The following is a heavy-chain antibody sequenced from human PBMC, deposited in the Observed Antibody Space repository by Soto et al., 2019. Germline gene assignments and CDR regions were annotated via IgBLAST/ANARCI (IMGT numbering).Heavy chain of an antibody. Sequence: SETLSLTCAVSCYSISSGYYWGWIRQPPGKGLEWIGSIYHSGSTSYNPSLKSRVTISVDTSKNQFSLKLSSVTAADTAVYYCARARGLVNGIWGYYYGMDVWGQGTTVTVSS. CDR2: IYHSGST. CDR3: ARARGLVNGIWGYYYGMDV. CDR1: CYSISSGYY. V-gene: IGHV4-38-2*01. D-gene: IGHD1-20*01. J-gene: IGHJ6*02.